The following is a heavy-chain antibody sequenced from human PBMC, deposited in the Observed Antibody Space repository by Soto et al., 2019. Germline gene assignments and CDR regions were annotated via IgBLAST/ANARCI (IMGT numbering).Heavy chain of an antibody. CDR2: IYYSGST. J-gene: IGHJ5*02. Sequence: QVQLQESGPGLVKPSQTLSLTCTVSGGSISSGGYYWSWIRQHPGKGLEWIGYIYYSGSTYYNPSRKSRVTISVDTSKNHFSLKLSSVTAADTAVYYCARQVVPAAMGGWFDPWGQGTLVTVSS. CDR1: GGSISSGGYY. D-gene: IGHD2-2*01. CDR3: ARQVVPAAMGGWFDP. V-gene: IGHV4-31*03.